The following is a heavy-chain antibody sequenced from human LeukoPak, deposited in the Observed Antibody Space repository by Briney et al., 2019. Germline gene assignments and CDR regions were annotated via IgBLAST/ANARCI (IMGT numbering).Heavy chain of an antibody. CDR1: GFTFSSYA. CDR2: IIGSGGST. V-gene: IGHV3-23*01. D-gene: IGHD3-9*01. CDR3: VSGRAPLDWELDY. J-gene: IGHJ4*02. Sequence: PGGSLRLSCAASGFTFSSYAMSWVRQAPGKGLEWVSAIIGSGGSTYYADSVKGRFTISRDNSKNTLYLQMNSLRPEDTAVYYCVSGRAPLDWELDYWGQGTLVTVSS.